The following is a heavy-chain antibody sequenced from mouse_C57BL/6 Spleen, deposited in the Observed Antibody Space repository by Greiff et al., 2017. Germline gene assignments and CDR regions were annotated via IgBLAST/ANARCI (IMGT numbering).Heavy chain of an antibody. CDR1: GYTFTSYG. CDR2: IYPRSGNT. CDR3: ARGWGNDYDDGAVYAMDY. V-gene: IGHV1-81*01. J-gene: IGHJ4*01. D-gene: IGHD2-4*01. Sequence: VHLVESGAELARPGASVKLSCKASGYTFTSYGISWVKQRTGQGLEWIGEIYPRSGNTYYNEKFKGKATLTADKSSSTAYMEIRSLTSEDSAVYFCARGWGNDYDDGAVYAMDYWGQGTSVTVSS.